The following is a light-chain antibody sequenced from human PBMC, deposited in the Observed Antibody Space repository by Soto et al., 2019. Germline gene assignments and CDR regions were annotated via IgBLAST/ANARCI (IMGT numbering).Light chain of an antibody. Sequence: EIVMTQSPATLSVSPGDRAALSCRASQSVGSNLAWYQQKPGQAPRLLIYGASTRATGIPARFSGSGSGTAFTLTISSLQSEDFAIYFCQQYNNWPPDRTFGQGTKVEIK. CDR3: QQYNNWPPDRT. CDR2: GAS. CDR1: QSVGSN. V-gene: IGKV3-15*01. J-gene: IGKJ1*01.